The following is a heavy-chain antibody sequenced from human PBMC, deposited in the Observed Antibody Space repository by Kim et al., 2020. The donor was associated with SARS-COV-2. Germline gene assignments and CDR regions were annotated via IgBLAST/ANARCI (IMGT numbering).Heavy chain of an antibody. J-gene: IGHJ6*01. CDR3: SKAIQGAEYNSSSSDYYG. Sequence: GGSLRLSCAASGFNFDDYDMHWIRQAPGKGLQWVSFIGGGGGTESSEDAVKGRITFTIDNNDNSLFHHMDRMTTDTTGYYSSSKAIQGAEYNSSSSDYYG. V-gene: IGHV3-43*02. CDR1: GFNFDDYD. CDR2: IGGGGGTE. D-gene: IGHD6-6*01.